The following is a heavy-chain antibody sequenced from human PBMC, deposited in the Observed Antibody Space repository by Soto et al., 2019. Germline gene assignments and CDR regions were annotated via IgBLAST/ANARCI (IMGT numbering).Heavy chain of an antibody. J-gene: IGHJ5*02. CDR3: ARLKGDFVSKWFDP. D-gene: IGHD3-16*02. Sequence: PSETLSLTCTVSGGSISSSSYYWGWIRQPPGKGLEWIGSIYYSGSTYYNPSLKSRVTISVDTSKNQFSLKLSSVTAADTAVYYCARLKGDFVSKWFDPWGQGTLVTVSS. V-gene: IGHV4-39*01. CDR1: GGSISSSSYY. CDR2: IYYSGST.